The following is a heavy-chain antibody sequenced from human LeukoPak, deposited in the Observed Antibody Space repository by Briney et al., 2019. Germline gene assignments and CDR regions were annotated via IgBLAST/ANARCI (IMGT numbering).Heavy chain of an antibody. CDR2: IYYSGST. V-gene: IGHV4-59*01. Sequence: SETLSLTCTVSGDSISSYYWSWIRQPPGKGLEWIGYIYYSGSTDYNPSLKSRVTISVDTSKNQFSLKLSSVTAADTAVYYCARVSTEYSSSSAYYYYYMDVWGKATTVTVSS. CDR1: GDSISSYY. D-gene: IGHD6-6*01. CDR3: ARVSTEYSSSSAYYYYYMDV. J-gene: IGHJ6*03.